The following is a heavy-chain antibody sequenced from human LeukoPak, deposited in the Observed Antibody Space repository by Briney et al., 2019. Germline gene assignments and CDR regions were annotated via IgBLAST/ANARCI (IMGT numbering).Heavy chain of an antibody. CDR3: AATTVRGAGVYYFDY. V-gene: IGHV1-2*02. J-gene: IGHJ4*02. D-gene: IGHD3-10*01. CDR2: INPNSGGT. CDR1: GYTFTGYY. Sequence: EASVKVSCKASGYTFTGYYMHWVRQAPGQRLEWMGWINPNSGGTNYAQKFQGRVTMTRDTSISTAYMELSRLRSDDTAVYYCAATTVRGAGVYYFDYWGQGTLVTVSS.